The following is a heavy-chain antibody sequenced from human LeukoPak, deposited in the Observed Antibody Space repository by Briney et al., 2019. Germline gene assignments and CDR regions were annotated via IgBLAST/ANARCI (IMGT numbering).Heavy chain of an antibody. CDR1: GYSISSGYY. J-gene: IGHJ4*02. CDR2: IHHSGST. CDR3: ARSPPQLLWFGELLYPDY. V-gene: IGHV4-38-2*01. Sequence: SETLSLTCAVSGYSISSGYYWGWIRQPPGKGLEWIGSIHHSGSTYYNPSLKSRVTISVDTSKNQFSLKLSSVTAADTAVYYCARSPPQLLWFGELLYPDYWGQGTLVTVSS. D-gene: IGHD3-10*01.